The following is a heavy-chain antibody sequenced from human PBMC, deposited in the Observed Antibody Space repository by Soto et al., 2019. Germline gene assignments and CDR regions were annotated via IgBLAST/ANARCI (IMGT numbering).Heavy chain of an antibody. D-gene: IGHD1-26*01. CDR3: AREVEVGASPDYYYYGMDV. J-gene: IGHJ6*02. CDR2: IIPIFGTG. Sequence: SVKVSCKTSGGTFSSYGITWVRQAPGQGLEWMGGIIPIFGTGKYAQKFQGRVTITADESTSTAYMELSSLRFEDTAVYYCAREVEVGASPDYYYYGMDVWGQGTTVTVSS. V-gene: IGHV1-69*13. CDR1: GGTFSSYG.